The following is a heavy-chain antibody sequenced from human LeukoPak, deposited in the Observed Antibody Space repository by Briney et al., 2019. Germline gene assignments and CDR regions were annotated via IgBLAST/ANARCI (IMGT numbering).Heavy chain of an antibody. CDR3: ARGKIVNPYRVFDY. V-gene: IGHV3-66*01. Sequence: PGGSLRLSCAASGFTVSSYYMNWVRQAPGKGPEWVSVIYSGGSTYYADSVKGRFTISRDNSKNTLYLQVDSLRAEDTAVYYCARGKIVNPYRVFDYWGQGTLVTVSS. J-gene: IGHJ4*02. CDR2: IYSGGST. D-gene: IGHD1-26*01. CDR1: GFTVSSYY.